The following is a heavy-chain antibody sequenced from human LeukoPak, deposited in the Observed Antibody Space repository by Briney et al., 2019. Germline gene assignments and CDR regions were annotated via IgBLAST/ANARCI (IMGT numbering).Heavy chain of an antibody. V-gene: IGHV2-70*11. Sequence: SGPALVKPTQTLTLTCSFSGFSLTTSGMCVYWIRQPPGKAVEWLARIDWLDNKYYNTALRTRLTIYQDTSKNQVVLTMTNMDPVDTATYYCARMDNWNYALQFDYWGQGALVTVSS. D-gene: IGHD1-7*01. CDR1: GFSLTTSGMC. CDR3: ARMDNWNYALQFDY. CDR2: IDWLDNK. J-gene: IGHJ4*02.